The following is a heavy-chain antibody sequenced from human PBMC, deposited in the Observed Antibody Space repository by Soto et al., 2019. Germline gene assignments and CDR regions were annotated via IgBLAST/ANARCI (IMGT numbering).Heavy chain of an antibody. J-gene: IGHJ4*02. CDR1: GLTFSSYW. CDR3: ARRSCSGGDCYHVDY. V-gene: IGHV3-74*01. CDR2: INSDGSST. Sequence: GGSLRLSCAASGLTFSSYWMHWVRQAPGKGLVWVSRINSDGSSTTYADSVKGRFTISRDNAKNTLYLQMNSLRAEDTAVYYCARRSCSGGDCYHVDYWGQGTLVTVSS. D-gene: IGHD2-15*01.